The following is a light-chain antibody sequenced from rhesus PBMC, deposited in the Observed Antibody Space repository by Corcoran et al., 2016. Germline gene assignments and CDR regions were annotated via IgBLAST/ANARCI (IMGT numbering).Light chain of an antibody. J-gene: IGKJ2*01. V-gene: IGKV1-69*01. CDR2: GAS. Sequence: DIQMTQSPSSLSASVGDRVTITCRASQGISNWLAWYQQKPGKAPKLLIYGASNLETGVPSRFSGSGSGTDFTLPISRLQPKDIATYSCQQHDSSPYSFGQGTKVEI. CDR1: QGISNW. CDR3: QQHDSSPYS.